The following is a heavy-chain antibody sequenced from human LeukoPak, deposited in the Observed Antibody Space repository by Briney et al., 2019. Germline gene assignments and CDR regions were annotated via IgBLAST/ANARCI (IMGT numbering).Heavy chain of an antibody. J-gene: IGHJ6*03. CDR3: ARDFHYGSGKPYYYYYYMDV. CDR2: IYYSGST. Sequence: PSETLSLTCTVSGGSISSSTYFWGWIRQPPGKGLEWIGTIYYSGSTYYNPSLKSRVTISVDSSKNQFSLKLSSVTAADTAVYYCARDFHYGSGKPYYYYYYMDVWGKGTTVTISS. V-gene: IGHV4-39*07. CDR1: GGSISSSTYF. D-gene: IGHD3-10*01.